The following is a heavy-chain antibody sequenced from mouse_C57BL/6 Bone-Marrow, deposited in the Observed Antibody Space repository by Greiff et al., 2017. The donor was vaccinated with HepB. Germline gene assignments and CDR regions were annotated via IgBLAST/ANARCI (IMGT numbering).Heavy chain of an antibody. CDR3: ARRLRRAMDY. J-gene: IGHJ4*01. D-gene: IGHD2-4*01. CDR2: INPNNGGT. Sequence: EVQLQQSGPELVKPGASVKISCKASGYTFTDYYMNWVKQSHGKSLEWIGDINPNNGGTSYNQKFKGKATLTVDKSSSTAYMELRSLTSEDSAVYYCARRLRRAMDYWGQGTSVTVSS. V-gene: IGHV1-26*01. CDR1: GYTFTDYY.